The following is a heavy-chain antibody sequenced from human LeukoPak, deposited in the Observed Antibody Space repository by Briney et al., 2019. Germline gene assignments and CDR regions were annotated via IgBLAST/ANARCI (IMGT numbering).Heavy chain of an antibody. D-gene: IGHD6-6*01. J-gene: IGHJ4*02. CDR2: IYHSGST. CDR1: GGSISSGGYS. Sequence: SETLSLTCAVSGGSISSGGYSWSWIRQPPGKGLEWIGYIYHSGSTYYNPSLKGRVTISVDRSKNQFSLKLSSVTAADTAVYYCARTNPVEYSSSSYYFDYWGQGTLVTVSS. CDR3: ARTNPVEYSSSSYYFDY. V-gene: IGHV4-30-2*01.